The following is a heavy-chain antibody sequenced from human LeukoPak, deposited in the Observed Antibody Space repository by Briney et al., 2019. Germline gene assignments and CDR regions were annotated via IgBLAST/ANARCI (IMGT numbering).Heavy chain of an antibody. CDR2: IYFSGST. D-gene: IGHD1-1*01. CDR3: ARAILEEASNWFDP. Sequence: SETLSLTCTVSGGSIISGSYYWSWIRQPAGKGLEWSGRIYFSGSTNYNPSLKSRVTISVDTSKNQFSLKLSSVTAADTAVYYCARAILEEASNWFDPWGQGTLVTVSS. J-gene: IGHJ5*02. CDR1: GGSIISGSYY. V-gene: IGHV4-61*02.